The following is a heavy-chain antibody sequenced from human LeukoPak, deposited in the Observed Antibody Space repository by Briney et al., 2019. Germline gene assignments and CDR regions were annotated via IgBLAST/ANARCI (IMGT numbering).Heavy chain of an antibody. CDR1: GGSISSYY. D-gene: IGHD3-22*01. CDR2: IYYSGST. CDR3: ASGDYYDSSGYYY. Sequence: SETLSLNCTVSGGSISSYYWSWIRQPLGKGLEWIGYIYYSGSTNYNPSLKSRVIISVDTFKNQFSLKLSSVTAADTAVYYCASGDYYDSSGYYYWGQGTLVTVSS. V-gene: IGHV4-59*01. J-gene: IGHJ4*02.